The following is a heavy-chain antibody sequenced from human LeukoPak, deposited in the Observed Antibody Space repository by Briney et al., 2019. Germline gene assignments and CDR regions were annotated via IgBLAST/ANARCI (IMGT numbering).Heavy chain of an antibody. CDR1: GGSISSDDYY. D-gene: IGHD2-2*02. J-gene: IGHJ4*02. CDR3: ARSLGYCSSTSCYRDFDY. V-gene: IGHV4-30-4*08. CDR2: IYYSGST. Sequence: SETLSLTCTVSGGSISSDDYYWSWIRQPPGKGLEWIGYIYYSGSTYYNPSLKSRVTISVDTSKNQFSLKLSSVTAADTAVYYCARSLGYCSSTSCYRDFDYWGQGTLVTVSS.